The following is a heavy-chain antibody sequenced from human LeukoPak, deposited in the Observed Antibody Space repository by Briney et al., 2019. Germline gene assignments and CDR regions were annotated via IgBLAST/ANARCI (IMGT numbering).Heavy chain of an antibody. CDR1: GGSISPYY. Sequence: SETLSLTCTVSGGSISPYYWSWIRQPPGKGLEWIGYIFYSGNTDYNPSLKSRVTISVDTSKNQFSLKLSSVTAADTAVYYCARHAGSYTYFDYWGQGTLVTVSS. D-gene: IGHD3-10*01. V-gene: IGHV4-59*08. J-gene: IGHJ4*02. CDR2: IFYSGNT. CDR3: ARHAGSYTYFDY.